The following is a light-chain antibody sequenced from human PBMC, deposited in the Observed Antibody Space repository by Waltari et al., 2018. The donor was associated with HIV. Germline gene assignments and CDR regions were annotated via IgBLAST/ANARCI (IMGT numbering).Light chain of an antibody. CDR1: SSNIGAGYD. Sequence: QSELTQPPSVSAAPGQRVTISCTGSSSNIGAGYDVHWYQQVPGRAPKVVIYGNSHRPSGVPDRFSGSKAGSSASLVITGLQSEDEADYSCQSYDSNLSGLFGGGTRVTVL. V-gene: IGLV1-40*01. J-gene: IGLJ2*01. CDR2: GNS. CDR3: QSYDSNLSGL.